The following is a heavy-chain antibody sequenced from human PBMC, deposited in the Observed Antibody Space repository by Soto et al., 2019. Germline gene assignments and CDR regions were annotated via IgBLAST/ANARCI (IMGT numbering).Heavy chain of an antibody. J-gene: IGHJ4*02. V-gene: IGHV1-18*01. CDR3: ARDPITIFGVVIKVFDY. D-gene: IGHD3-3*01. CDR1: GYTFSSYG. CDR2: ISGYNGNT. Sequence: ASVKVSCKASGYTFSSYGISWVRQAPGQGLEWMGWISGYNGNTNYAQKLQGRVTMTTDTTTSTAYMELRSLRSDDTAVYYCARDPITIFGVVIKVFDYWGQGTLVTVSS.